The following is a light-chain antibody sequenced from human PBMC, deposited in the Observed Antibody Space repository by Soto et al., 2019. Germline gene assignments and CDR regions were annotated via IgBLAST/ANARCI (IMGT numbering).Light chain of an antibody. Sequence: EIVLTHSPATLSLSPVERATLSCRSSQSVSGYLAWYQQKPGQAPRLLIYDASNRATGIPARFSGSGSGTDFTLTIRSLEPEDFEVYSCKQRSKWLWKFGKGNXVEIK. CDR2: DAS. J-gene: IGKJ1*01. V-gene: IGKV3-11*01. CDR3: KQRSKWLWK. CDR1: QSVSGY.